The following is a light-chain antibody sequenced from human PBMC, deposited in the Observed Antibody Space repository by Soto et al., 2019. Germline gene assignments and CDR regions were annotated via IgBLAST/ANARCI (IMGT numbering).Light chain of an antibody. CDR1: QSVSSIY. J-gene: IGKJ1*01. V-gene: IGKV3-20*01. CDR3: EQYGSAPRT. Sequence: VLTQSPGTLSLSAWERATLSCRASQSVSSIYFAWYQQKRGQAPRRLIYGVSSRATGSPDRVSGSGSGTDVTRTISRRAHDDAAGYSCEQYGSAPRTFGQGTKVDIK. CDR2: GVS.